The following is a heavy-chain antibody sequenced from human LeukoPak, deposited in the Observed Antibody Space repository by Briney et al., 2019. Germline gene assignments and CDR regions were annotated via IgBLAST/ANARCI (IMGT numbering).Heavy chain of an antibody. CDR1: GGSISSGSNY. V-gene: IGHV4-61*02. CDR3: ARAKVGAAPADY. D-gene: IGHD1-26*01. CDR2: IYTSGST. Sequence: QPSETLSLTCTVSGGSISSGSNYWSWIRQPAGKGLEWIGRIYTSGSTNYNPSLKSRVTISVDTSKNQFSLKLSSVTAADTAVYYCARAKVGAAPADYWGQGTLVTVSS. J-gene: IGHJ4*02.